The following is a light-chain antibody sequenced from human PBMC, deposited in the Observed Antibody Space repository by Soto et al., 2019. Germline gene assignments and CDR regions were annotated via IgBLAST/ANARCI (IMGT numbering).Light chain of an antibody. CDR3: QQRSNWPLT. CDR2: GTS. J-gene: IGKJ4*01. V-gene: IGKV3-15*01. Sequence: EIVMTQSPATLSVSPGERATLSCRASQNISRSLAWYQQKPGQGPSLLIYGTSTRAGGVPARFSGSGSETDFTLTISSLEPEDFAVYYCQQRSNWPLTFGGGTKVDI. CDR1: QNISRS.